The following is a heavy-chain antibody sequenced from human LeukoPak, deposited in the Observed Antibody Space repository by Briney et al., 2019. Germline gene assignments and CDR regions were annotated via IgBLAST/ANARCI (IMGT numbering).Heavy chain of an antibody. J-gene: IGHJ4*02. Sequence: ASVKVSCKASGYTFTGYYMHWVRQAPGQGLEWMGWINPNSGGTNYAQKFRGRVTVTRDTSISTAYMELRSLRSDDTAVYYCARGLEAGNTAPHFDYWGQGTLVTVSS. CDR1: GYTFTGYY. D-gene: IGHD1-7*01. V-gene: IGHV1-2*02. CDR2: INPNSGGT. CDR3: ARGLEAGNTAPHFDY.